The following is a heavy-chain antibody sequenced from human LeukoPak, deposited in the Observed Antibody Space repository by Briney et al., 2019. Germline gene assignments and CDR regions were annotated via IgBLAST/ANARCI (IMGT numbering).Heavy chain of an antibody. Sequence: SETLSLTCTVSGDSISGYSWSWIRQPPGGGLEWIGYIYYSGDTAYNPSLKSRVTMSVDTSKKQLSLMPRSVTTADTAVYYCARLSYGVWFDPWGQGTLVTVSS. D-gene: IGHD4-17*01. CDR3: ARLSYGVWFDP. J-gene: IGHJ5*02. V-gene: IGHV4-59*01. CDR2: IYYSGDT. CDR1: GDSISGYS.